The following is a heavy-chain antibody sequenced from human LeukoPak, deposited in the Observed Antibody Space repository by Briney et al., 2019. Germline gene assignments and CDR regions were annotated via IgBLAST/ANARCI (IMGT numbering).Heavy chain of an antibody. D-gene: IGHD1-1*01. CDR1: GFTFSSFD. J-gene: IGHJ6*02. V-gene: IGHV3-13*04. CDR3: ARGPTRGKYYYGMDV. CDR2: IGTASDT. Sequence: GGSLRLSCAASGFTFSSFDMHWVRQPTGQGLEWVSTIGTASDTYYPGSVEGRFTLSRDNAKNSLYLQMNSLTAGDTAVYYCARGPTRGKYYYGMDVWGQGTTVTVSS.